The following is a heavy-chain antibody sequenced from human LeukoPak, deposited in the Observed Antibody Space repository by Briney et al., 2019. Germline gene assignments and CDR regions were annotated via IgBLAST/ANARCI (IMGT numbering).Heavy chain of an antibody. CDR2: ISSSGSTI. D-gene: IGHD5-12*01. CDR3: ARGEYSGYDYYYYYMDV. J-gene: IGHJ6*03. V-gene: IGHV3-48*03. CDR1: GFTFSSYE. Sequence: PGGSLRLSCAASGFTFSSYEMNWVRQAPGKGLEWVSYISSSGSTIYYADFVKGRFTISRDNAKNSLYLQMNSLRAEDTAVYYCARGEYSGYDYYYYYMDVWGKGTTVTVSS.